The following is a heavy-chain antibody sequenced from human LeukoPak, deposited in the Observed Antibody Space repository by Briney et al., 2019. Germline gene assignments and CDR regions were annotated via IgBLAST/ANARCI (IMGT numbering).Heavy chain of an antibody. J-gene: IGHJ2*01. V-gene: IGHV3-23*01. CDR2: ITGGGGDT. CDR3: ARSFGDANWHFDL. CDR1: GFTFSAYA. Sequence: GGSRRLSCAASGFTFSAYAMTWVRQAPGKGLEWVSSITGGGGDTNHADSVKGRFAISRDNSENTLYLQMNSLRAEDTAAYYCARSFGDANWHFDLWGRGTLVTVSS. D-gene: IGHD4-17*01.